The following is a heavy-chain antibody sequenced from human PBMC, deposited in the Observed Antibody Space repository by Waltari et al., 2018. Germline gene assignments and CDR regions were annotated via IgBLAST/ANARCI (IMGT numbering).Heavy chain of an antibody. CDR2: IQYDGSSR. V-gene: IGHV3-30*02. D-gene: IGHD3-10*01. J-gene: IGHJ6*02. CDR1: GFTFRNSA. Sequence: QAQLMESGGGVVQPGGSLRLFCAASGFTFRNSAMYWVRQAPGKGLEWVAFIQYDGSSRYYADSVKGRFTISRDNSKNTLSLQTNSLRSEDTAVYYCASRGEDSYYMDVWGQGTTVTVSS. CDR3: ASRGEDSYYMDV.